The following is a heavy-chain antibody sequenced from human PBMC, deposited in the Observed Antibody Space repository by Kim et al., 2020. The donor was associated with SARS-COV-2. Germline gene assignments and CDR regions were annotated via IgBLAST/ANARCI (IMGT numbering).Heavy chain of an antibody. CDR3: ARVRRSGYYYNYAMDV. Sequence: ESVKGRFTISRDNSKNTMYLQMDSLRVEDTAVYYCARVRRSGYYYNYAMDVWGQGTTVTVSS. D-gene: IGHD3-3*01. J-gene: IGHJ6*02. V-gene: IGHV3-30*01.